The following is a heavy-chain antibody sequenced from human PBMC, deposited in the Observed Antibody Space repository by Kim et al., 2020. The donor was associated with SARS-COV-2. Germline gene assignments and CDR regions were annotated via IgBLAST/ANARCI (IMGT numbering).Heavy chain of an antibody. D-gene: IGHD2-15*01. J-gene: IGHJ6*02. CDR3: AREVVVVVVGMDHYYYGMGV. CDR2: IHVSGNT. CDR1: GGSITSGSYY. V-gene: IGHV4-61*02. Sequence: SETLSLTCTVSGGSITSGSYYWHWIRQPAGEGLEWIGRIHVSGNTKYSPSLKSRVTISVDMSKDQLSLRLSSVTAADTAVYYCAREVVVVVVGMDHYYYGMGVWGQGTTVTVSS.